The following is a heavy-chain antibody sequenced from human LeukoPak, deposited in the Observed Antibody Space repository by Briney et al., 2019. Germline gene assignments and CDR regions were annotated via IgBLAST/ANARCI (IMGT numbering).Heavy chain of an antibody. CDR1: GFTFDDYG. CDR3: ARVRLGYCSGGSCDAFDI. Sequence: TGGSLRLSCAAPGFTFDDYGMSWVRQAPGKGLEWVSGINWNGGSTGYADFVKGRFTISRDNAKNSLYLQMNSLRAEDTALYYCARVRLGYCSGGSCDAFDIWGQGTMVTVSS. D-gene: IGHD2-15*01. J-gene: IGHJ3*02. CDR2: INWNGGST. V-gene: IGHV3-20*04.